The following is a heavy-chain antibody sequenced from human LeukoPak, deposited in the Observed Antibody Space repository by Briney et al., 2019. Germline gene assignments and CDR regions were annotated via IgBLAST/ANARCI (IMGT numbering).Heavy chain of an antibody. CDR2: INWNGGST. CDR1: GFTFDDYG. CDR3: ARDRLVLPSSPPYFDY. J-gene: IGHJ4*02. D-gene: IGHD6-6*01. V-gene: IGHV3-20*04. Sequence: GSLRLSCAASGFTFDDYGMSWVRQAPGKGLEWVSGINWNGGSTGYADSVKGRFTISRDNAKNSLYLQMNSLRAEDTAVYYCARDRLVLPSSPPYFDYWGQGTLVTVSS.